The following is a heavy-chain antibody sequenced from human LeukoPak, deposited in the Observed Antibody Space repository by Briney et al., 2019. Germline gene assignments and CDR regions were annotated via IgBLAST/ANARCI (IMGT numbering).Heavy chain of an antibody. J-gene: IGHJ4*02. Sequence: SETLSLTCAVYGGSFSGYYRSWIRQPPGKGLEWIGEINHSGSTSYNPSLKSRVTISVDTSKNQFSLKLSSVTAADTAVYYCARTSNEGYYFDYWGQGTLVTVSS. CDR2: INHSGST. CDR1: GGSFSGYY. V-gene: IGHV4-34*01. CDR3: ARTSNEGYYFDY.